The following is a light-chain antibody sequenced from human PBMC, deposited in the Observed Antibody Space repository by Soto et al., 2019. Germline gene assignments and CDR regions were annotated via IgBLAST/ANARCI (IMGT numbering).Light chain of an antibody. J-gene: IGKJ1*01. V-gene: IGKV1-39*01. Sequence: DIQMTQSPSPLYASVGDRVTITCRASQSISTSLNWYQQKPGKAPKLLIYAASSLQSEVPSTFSGSGSGTDFSLTISSLQPEDFATYFCQQSYTTPPTFGQGTKVEFK. CDR1: QSISTS. CDR2: AAS. CDR3: QQSYTTPPT.